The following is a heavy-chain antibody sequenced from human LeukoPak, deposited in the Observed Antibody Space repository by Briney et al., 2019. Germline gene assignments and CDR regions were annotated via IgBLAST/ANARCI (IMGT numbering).Heavy chain of an antibody. Sequence: GGTLRLACAASGFTLNNHGMTWVSQAPGKGLEWVATLIGTAGNTYYADSVKGRFTISRDNSKNTLYVQMNSLRVEDTAIYYCARDMGITRVRGVIPHDAVDIWGQGTTVTVSS. J-gene: IGHJ3*02. CDR1: GFTLNNHG. D-gene: IGHD3-10*01. V-gene: IGHV3-23*01. CDR3: ARDMGITRVRGVIPHDAVDI. CDR2: LIGTAGNT.